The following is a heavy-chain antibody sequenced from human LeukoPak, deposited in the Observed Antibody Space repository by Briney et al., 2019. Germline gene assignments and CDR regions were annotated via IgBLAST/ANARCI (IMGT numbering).Heavy chain of an antibody. D-gene: IGHD6-13*01. V-gene: IGHV1-2*02. Sequence: ASVKASCKASGYTFTGYYMHWVRQAPGQGLEWMGWINPNSGGTNYAQKFQGRVTMTRDTSISTAYMELSRLRSDDTAVYYCARAGYSSSRTIGYWGQGTLVTVSS. J-gene: IGHJ4*02. CDR2: INPNSGGT. CDR1: GYTFTGYY. CDR3: ARAGYSSSRTIGY.